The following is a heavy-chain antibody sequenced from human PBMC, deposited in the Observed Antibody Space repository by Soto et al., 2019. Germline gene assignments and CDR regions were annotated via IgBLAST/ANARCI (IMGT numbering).Heavy chain of an antibody. V-gene: IGHV4-61*01. CDR3: ARESVTTLFDY. D-gene: IGHD4-4*01. CDR2: IYYSGST. Sequence: SETLSLTCTVSGGSVSSGSYYWSWIRQPPGKGLEWIGYIYYSGSTNYNPSLKSRVTISVDTSKNQFSLKLSSVTAADTAVYYCARESVTTLFDYWGQGTLVTVS. J-gene: IGHJ4*02. CDR1: GGSVSSGSYY.